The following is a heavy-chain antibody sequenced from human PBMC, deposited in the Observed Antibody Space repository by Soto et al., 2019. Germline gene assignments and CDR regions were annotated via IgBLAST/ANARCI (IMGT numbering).Heavy chain of an antibody. V-gene: IGHV1-69*12. J-gene: IGHJ6*02. CDR1: GGTFSSYA. Sequence: QVQLVQSGAEVTKPGSSVKVSCKASGGTFSSYAINWVRQAPGQGLEWIGGIIPIFATADYAQKFQGRVTITADESTSTAYMELSSLRSEDTAVYYCAQCLLGVNYYYGMDVWGQGTTVTVSS. CDR3: AQCLLGVNYYYGMDV. CDR2: IIPIFATA. D-gene: IGHD3-16*01.